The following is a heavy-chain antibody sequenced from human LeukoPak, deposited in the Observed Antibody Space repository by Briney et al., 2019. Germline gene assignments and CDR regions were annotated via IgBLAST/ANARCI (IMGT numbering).Heavy chain of an antibody. V-gene: IGHV4-34*01. J-gene: IGHJ4*02. CDR3: AREGRWLQFYYFDY. Sequence: SETLSLTCAVYGGSFSGYYWSWIRQPPGKGLEWIGEINHSGSTNYNPSLKSRVTISVDTSKNQFSLKLSSVTAVDTAVYYCAREGRWLQFYYFDYWGQGTLVTVSS. D-gene: IGHD5-24*01. CDR2: INHSGST. CDR1: GGSFSGYY.